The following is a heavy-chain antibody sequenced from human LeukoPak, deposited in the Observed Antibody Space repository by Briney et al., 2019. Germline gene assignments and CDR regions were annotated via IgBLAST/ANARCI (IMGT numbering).Heavy chain of an antibody. CDR1: GFTSSGFE. CDR3: AKPGIAAAFDY. Sequence: PGGSLRLSCAASGFTSSGFEMNWVPQAPGKGLERVAVIWYDGSNKYYADSVKGRFTISRDNSKNTLYLQMNSLRAEDTAVYYCAKPGIAAAFDYWGQGTLATVSS. D-gene: IGHD6-13*01. V-gene: IGHV3-33*08. J-gene: IGHJ4*02. CDR2: IWYDGSNK.